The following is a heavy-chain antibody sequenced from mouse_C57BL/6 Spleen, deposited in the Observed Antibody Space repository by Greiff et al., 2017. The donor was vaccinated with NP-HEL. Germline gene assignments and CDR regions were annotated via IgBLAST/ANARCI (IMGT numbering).Heavy chain of an antibody. CDR3: ARGEGMDY. Sequence: EVQLVESGGDLVKPGGSLKLSCAASGFTFSSYGMSWVRQTPDKRLEWVATISSGGSYTYYPDSVKGRFTISRDNAKNTRYLQMSSLKSEDTAMYYCARGEGMDYWGQGTSVTVSS. D-gene: IGHD3-3*01. CDR2: ISSGGSYT. J-gene: IGHJ4*01. CDR1: GFTFSSYG. V-gene: IGHV5-6*01.